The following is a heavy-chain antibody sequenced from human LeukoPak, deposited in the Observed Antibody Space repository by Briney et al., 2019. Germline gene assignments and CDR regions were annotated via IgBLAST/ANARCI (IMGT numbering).Heavy chain of an antibody. CDR2: ISGSGGST. Sequence: GGSLRLSCAASGFTFSSYAMHWVRQAPGKGLEWVSAISGSGGSTYYADSVKGRFTISRDNSKNTLYLQMNSLRAEDTAIYYCAKGSSGWYYHFDFWGQGTLVTVSS. J-gene: IGHJ4*02. D-gene: IGHD6-19*01. V-gene: IGHV3-23*01. CDR3: AKGSSGWYYHFDF. CDR1: GFTFSSYA.